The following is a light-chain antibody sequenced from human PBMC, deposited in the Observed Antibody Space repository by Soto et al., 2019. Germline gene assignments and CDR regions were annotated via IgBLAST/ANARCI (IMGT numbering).Light chain of an antibody. CDR1: SSDVGGYNY. J-gene: IGLJ2*01. CDR3: SSYTTSSTLV. CDR2: EVT. Sequence: QSVLTQPASVSGSPGQSITISCTGTSSDVGGYNYVSWYQQHPDKAPKLMIYEVTNRPSGASNRFSGSKSGNTASLTISGLQAEDEADYYCSSYTTSSTLVFGGGTKLTVL. V-gene: IGLV2-14*01.